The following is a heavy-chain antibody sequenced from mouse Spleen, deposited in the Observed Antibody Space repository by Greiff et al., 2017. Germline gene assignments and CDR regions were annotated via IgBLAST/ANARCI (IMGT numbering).Heavy chain of an antibody. V-gene: IGHV1-82*01. D-gene: IGHD2-4*01. CDR1: GYAFSSSW. CDR3: ARWRTMITTDGFDY. Sequence: VQLQQSGPELVKPGASVKISCKASGYAFSSSWMNWVKQRPGKGLEWIGRIYPGDGDTNYNGKFKGKATLTADKSSSTAYMQLSSLTSEDSAVYFCARWRTMITTDGFDYWGQGTTLTVSS. J-gene: IGHJ2*01. CDR2: IYPGDGDT.